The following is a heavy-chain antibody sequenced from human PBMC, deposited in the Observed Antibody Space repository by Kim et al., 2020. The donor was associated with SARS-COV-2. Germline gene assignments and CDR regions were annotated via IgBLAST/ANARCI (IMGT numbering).Heavy chain of an antibody. D-gene: IGHD3-22*01. CDR3: AKDLYYDSSGYGGVYFDY. CDR1: GFTFSSYA. V-gene: IGHV3-23*03. CDR2: IYSGGSTT. J-gene: IGHJ4*02. Sequence: GGSLRLSCAASGFTFSSYAMSWVRQAPGKGLEWVSVIYSGGSTTYYADSVKGRFIISRDNSKNTLYLQINSLRAEDTAVYYCAKDLYYDSSGYGGVYFDYWGQGTLVTVSS.